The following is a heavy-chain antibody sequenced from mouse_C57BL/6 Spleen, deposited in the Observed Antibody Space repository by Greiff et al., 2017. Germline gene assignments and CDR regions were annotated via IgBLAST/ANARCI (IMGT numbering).Heavy chain of an antibody. Sequence: EVQLQQSGPELVKPGASVKISCKASGYTFTDYYMNWVKQSLGKSLEWIGDINPNNGGTSYNQKFKGKATLTVDKSSSTAYMELRSLTSEDSAVYYCARKDYDYDWYFDVWGTGTTVTVSS. V-gene: IGHV1-26*01. CDR2: INPNNGGT. CDR3: ARKDYDYDWYFDV. J-gene: IGHJ1*03. D-gene: IGHD2-4*01. CDR1: GYTFTDYY.